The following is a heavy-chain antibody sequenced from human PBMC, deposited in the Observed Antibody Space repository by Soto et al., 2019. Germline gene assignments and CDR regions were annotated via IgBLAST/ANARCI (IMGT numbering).Heavy chain of an antibody. J-gene: IGHJ2*01. D-gene: IGHD2-21*01. V-gene: IGHV3-64*01. CDR3: ASSCCGGDRWYFDL. Sequence: PGGSLRLSCAASGFTFSSYAMHWVRQAPGKGLEYVSAISSNGGSTYYANSVKGRFTISRDNSKNTLYLQMGSLRAEDMAVYYCASSCCGGDRWYFDLWGRGTLVTVSS. CDR2: ISSNGGST. CDR1: GFTFSSYA.